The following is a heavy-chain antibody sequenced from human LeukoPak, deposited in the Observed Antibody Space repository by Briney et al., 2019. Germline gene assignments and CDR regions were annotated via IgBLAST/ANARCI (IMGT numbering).Heavy chain of an antibody. CDR1: VYSFTSYD. J-gene: IGHJ4*02. V-gene: IGHV1-8*01. CDR3: ASRRGYSYGY. Sequence: ASVKVSCKASVYSFTSYDINWVRQATGQGLEWMGWMNPNTGNTGYAQQFQGRVTMTRNTSISTAYMELSSLKSEDTAVYFCASRRGYSYGYWGQGTPVTVSS. D-gene: IGHD5-18*01. CDR2: MNPNTGNT.